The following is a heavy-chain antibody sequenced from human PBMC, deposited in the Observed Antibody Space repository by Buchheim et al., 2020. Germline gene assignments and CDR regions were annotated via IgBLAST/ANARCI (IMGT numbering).Heavy chain of an antibody. J-gene: IGHJ4*02. CDR2: FDPEEGER. D-gene: IGHD3-9*01. V-gene: IGHV1-24*01. CDR1: GYTLTELS. CDR3: ATGVPTEGYYDILTGYYYFDY. Sequence: QVQRVESGAEVKKPGASVKVSCKVSGYTLTELSMHWVRQAPGKGLEWMGGFDPEEGERSYAQKFQGRVTMTEDNTNDTAYMELSSLSSSTSSVYYCATGVPTEGYYDILTGYYYFDYFRPGTL.